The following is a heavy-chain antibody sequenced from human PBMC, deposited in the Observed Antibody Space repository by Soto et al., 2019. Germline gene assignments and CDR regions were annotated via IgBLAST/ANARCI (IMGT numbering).Heavy chain of an antibody. CDR3: AKDKGIAVAHYFDY. D-gene: IGHD6-19*01. CDR2: ISWNSGSI. J-gene: IGHJ4*02. CDR1: GFTFDDYA. V-gene: IGHV3-9*01. Sequence: GGSLRLSCAASGFTFDDYAMHWVRQAPGKGLEWVSGISWNSGSIGYADSVKGRFTISRDNAKNSLYLQMNSLRAEDTALYYCAKDKGIAVAHYFDYWGQGTLVTVSS.